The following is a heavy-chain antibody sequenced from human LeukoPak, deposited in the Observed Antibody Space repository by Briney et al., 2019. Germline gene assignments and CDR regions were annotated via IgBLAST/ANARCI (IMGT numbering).Heavy chain of an antibody. CDR2: ISGLGRST. CDR3: AKVTTTSAAHIGSDY. J-gene: IGHJ4*02. CDR1: GFTVSIYG. Sequence: GGSLRLSCAASGFTVSIYGMSWVRQAPGKGLEWVSHISGLGRSTYYADSVKGRFTISTDNSKNTLYLQMNSLRAQDTAVYYCAKVTTTSAAHIGSDYWGQGTLVTVSS. V-gene: IGHV3-23*01. D-gene: IGHD6-13*01.